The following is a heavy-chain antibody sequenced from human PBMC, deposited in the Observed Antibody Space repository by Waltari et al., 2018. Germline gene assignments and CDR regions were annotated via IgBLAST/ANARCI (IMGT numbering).Heavy chain of an antibody. CDR2: IIPIFGTA. V-gene: IGHV1-69*01. CDR3: AREWTYCSGGSCYEWVY. CDR1: GGTFSSYA. J-gene: IGHJ4*02. D-gene: IGHD2-15*01. Sequence: QVQLVQSGAEVKKPGSSAKVSCKPSGGTFSSYAISWVRQAPGQGLEWMGGIIPIFGTANYAQKFQGRVTITADESTSTAYMELSSLRSEDTAVYYCAREWTYCSGGSCYEWVYWGQGTLVTVSS.